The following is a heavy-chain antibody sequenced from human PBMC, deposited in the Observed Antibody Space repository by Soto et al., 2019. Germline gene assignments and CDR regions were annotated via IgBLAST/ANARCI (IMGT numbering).Heavy chain of an antibody. J-gene: IGHJ4*02. D-gene: IGHD2-15*01. CDR2: IYYSGST. CDR1: GGSISSYY. Sequence: SETLSLTCTVSGGSISSYYWCWIRQPPGKGLEWIGYIYYSGSTNYNPSLNSRVTISGDTSKNQFSLKLSSVTAADTAVYYCARMGVWGELHYEVPAIDYWGQGTLVTVSS. V-gene: IGHV4-59*01. CDR3: ARMGVWGELHYEVPAIDY.